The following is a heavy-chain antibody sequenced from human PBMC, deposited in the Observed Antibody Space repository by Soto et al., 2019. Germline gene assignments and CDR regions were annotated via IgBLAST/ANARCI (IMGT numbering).Heavy chain of an antibody. V-gene: IGHV4-59*01. CDR3: ARVTGYTYGFPLVY. Sequence: SETLSLTCTVSGGSISGYYWSWIRQPPGKGLEWIGYIYYSGSTNYNPSLKSRVTISIDTSKNQFSLKLSSVTAADTAVYYCARVTGYTYGFPLVYWGQGTLVTVSS. J-gene: IGHJ4*02. CDR2: IYYSGST. D-gene: IGHD5-18*01. CDR1: GGSISGYY.